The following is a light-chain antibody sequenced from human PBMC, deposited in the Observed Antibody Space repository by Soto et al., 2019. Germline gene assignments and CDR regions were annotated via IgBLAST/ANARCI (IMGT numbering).Light chain of an antibody. V-gene: IGKV1-27*01. Sequence: DIQMTQSPSSLSASVGDRVTITCRASQGVANYLGWYQQKPGKVPKARIYGVSTLHSGDPSRFSGSGSDTGFTLTISSLQPEDAATYYCQHYRCARMSVGQGTKMEIK. CDR1: QGVANY. CDR2: GVS. J-gene: IGKJ1*01. CDR3: QHYRCARMS.